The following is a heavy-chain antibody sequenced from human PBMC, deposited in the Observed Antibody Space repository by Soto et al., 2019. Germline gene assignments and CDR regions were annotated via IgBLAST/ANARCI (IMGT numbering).Heavy chain of an antibody. D-gene: IGHD6-13*01. Sequence: EVQLLESGGGLVQPGGSLRVSCAASGISLSNNAMSWVRQAPGKGLGWVSSISASGTSTYYADSVTGRFTISRDISSNTLYLEMHSLRADDTAVYYCAKRGDSTSWYWFGPWGQGTLVTVSS. CDR3: AKRGDSTSWYWFGP. V-gene: IGHV3-23*01. CDR1: GISLSNNA. J-gene: IGHJ5*02. CDR2: ISASGTST.